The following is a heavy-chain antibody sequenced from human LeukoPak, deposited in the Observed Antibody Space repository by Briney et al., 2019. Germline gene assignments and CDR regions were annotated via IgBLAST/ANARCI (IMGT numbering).Heavy chain of an antibody. J-gene: IGHJ4*02. CDR2: INHSGST. V-gene: IGHV4-34*01. CDR1: GGSFSGYY. D-gene: IGHD3-3*01. CDR3: ARGRRRLRFLEWRLDY. Sequence: SETLSLTCAVYGGSFSGYYWSWIRQPPGKGLEWIGEINHSGSTNYNPSLKSRVTISVDTSKNQFSLKLSSVTAADTAVYYCARGRRRLRFLEWRLDYWGQGTLVTVSS.